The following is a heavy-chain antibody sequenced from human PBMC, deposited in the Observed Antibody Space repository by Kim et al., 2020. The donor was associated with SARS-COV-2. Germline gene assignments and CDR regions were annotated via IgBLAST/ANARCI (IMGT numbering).Heavy chain of an antibody. Sequence: GGSLRLSCAASGFTFGAYGMHWVRQAPGKGLEWVALISYDGSNQYYADSVKGRFTISRDNSKNTLYLQMNGLRADDTAVYSCAKDRGESGFDPGEFDFWGQGTLVTVSS. CDR2: ISYDGSNQ. D-gene: IGHD5-12*01. CDR3: AKDRGESGFDPGEFDF. J-gene: IGHJ4*02. CDR1: GFTFGAYG. V-gene: IGHV3-30*18.